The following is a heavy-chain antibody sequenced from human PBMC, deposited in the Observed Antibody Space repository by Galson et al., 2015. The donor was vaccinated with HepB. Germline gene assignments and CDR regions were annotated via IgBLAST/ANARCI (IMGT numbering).Heavy chain of an antibody. D-gene: IGHD5-24*01. CDR3: ARRAEMATIDYDAFDI. CDR2: IYPGDSDI. J-gene: IGHJ3*02. Sequence: QSGAEVKKPGESLTISCKGSGYSFTSYWIGWVRQMPGKGLEWMGIIYPGDSDIRYSPSFQGQVTISADKSISTAYLQWSSLKASDTAMYYCARRAEMATIDYDAFDIWGQGTMVTVSS. V-gene: IGHV5-51*03. CDR1: GYSFTSYW.